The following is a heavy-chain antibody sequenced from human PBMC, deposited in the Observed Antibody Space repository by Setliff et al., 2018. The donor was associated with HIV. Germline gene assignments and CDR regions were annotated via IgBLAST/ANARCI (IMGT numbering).Heavy chain of an antibody. J-gene: IGHJ4*02. CDR3: TRHWDYYGGTYFDY. CDR1: GFSFSDAW. D-gene: IGHD1-26*01. Sequence: PGGSLRLSCAASGFSFSDAWMKWVRQAPGKGLEWVGRIRSKANSYATAYAASVKGRFTISRDDSKNTAYLQMNSLKTEDTAVYYCTRHWDYYGGTYFDYWGQGTLVTVSS. CDR2: IRSKANSYAT. V-gene: IGHV3-73*01.